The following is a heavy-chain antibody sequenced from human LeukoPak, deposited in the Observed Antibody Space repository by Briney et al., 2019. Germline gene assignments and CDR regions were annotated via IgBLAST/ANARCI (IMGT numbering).Heavy chain of an antibody. D-gene: IGHD5-12*01. CDR3: AKELHSGYLTYYYYGMDV. CDR2: IWYDGSNK. CDR1: GFTFSSYG. V-gene: IGHV3-30*02. J-gene: IGHJ6*02. Sequence: GGSLRLSCAASGFTFSSYGMHWVRQAPGKGLEWVAVIWYDGSNKYYADSVKGRFTISRDNSKNTLYLQMNSLRAEDTAVYYCAKELHSGYLTYYYYGMDVWGQGTTVTVSS.